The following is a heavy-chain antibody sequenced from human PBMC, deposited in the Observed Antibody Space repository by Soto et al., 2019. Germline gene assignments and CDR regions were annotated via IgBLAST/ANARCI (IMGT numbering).Heavy chain of an antibody. D-gene: IGHD3-22*01. V-gene: IGHV1-69*13. Sequence: GASVKVSCKASGGTFSRNTISWVRQAPGQGLEWMGGIMPIFGSANYAQKFQGRVTITADEYTRTVYMELSRPRSEDTAVYYCAREFGSDTSGYYYAYWGQGTLVSVSS. CDR1: GGTFSRNT. J-gene: IGHJ4*02. CDR3: AREFGSDTSGYYYAY. CDR2: IMPIFGSA.